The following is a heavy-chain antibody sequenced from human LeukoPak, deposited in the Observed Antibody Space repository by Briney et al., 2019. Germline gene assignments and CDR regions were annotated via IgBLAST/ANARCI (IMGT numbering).Heavy chain of an antibody. CDR2: ISSSGSAI. Sequence: GGSLRLSCVVSGFTFSSYEMNWVRQAPGKGLEWVSYISSSGSAIYYADSLKGRFTISRDNAKNSLYLQMNSLRAEDTAVYYCARAIGWQGYDYWGQGTLVTVCS. J-gene: IGHJ4*02. CDR1: GFTFSSYE. CDR3: ARAIGWQGYDY. V-gene: IGHV3-48*03. D-gene: IGHD6-19*01.